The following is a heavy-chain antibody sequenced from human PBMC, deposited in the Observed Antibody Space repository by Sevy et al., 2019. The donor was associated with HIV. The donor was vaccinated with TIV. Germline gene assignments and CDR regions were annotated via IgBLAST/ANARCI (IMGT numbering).Heavy chain of an antibody. V-gene: IGHV3-15*01. J-gene: IGHJ4*02. Sequence: GGSLRLSCAASGFTFTYAWMSWVRQAPGKGREWVGGVKGKTAGWRIDYAAPVKGRCTISRDDSKNTLYPQMNSLKPGATAVYYCSSASGSRGDFYDNWGQGTLVTVSS. D-gene: IGHD6-25*01. CDR3: SSASGSRGDFYDN. CDR2: VKGKTAGWRI. CDR1: GFTFTYAW.